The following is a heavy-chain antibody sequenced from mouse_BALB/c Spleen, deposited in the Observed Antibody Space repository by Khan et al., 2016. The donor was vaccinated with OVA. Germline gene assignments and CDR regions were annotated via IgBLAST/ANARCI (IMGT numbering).Heavy chain of an antibody. CDR3: ARSRSPDYDYYTDY. Sequence: EVQLQESGPELVKPGASVKISCQASGYTFTVYNMHWVKQTHGKSLEWIGYLYPYTGGTGYNQKFKIKATLTVDNSSSTAYLELRSLTSEDSAVYDCARSRSPDYDYYTDYWGQGTTLTVSS. CDR2: LYPYTGGT. D-gene: IGHD2-4*01. CDR1: GYTFTVYN. V-gene: IGHV1S29*02. J-gene: IGHJ2*01.